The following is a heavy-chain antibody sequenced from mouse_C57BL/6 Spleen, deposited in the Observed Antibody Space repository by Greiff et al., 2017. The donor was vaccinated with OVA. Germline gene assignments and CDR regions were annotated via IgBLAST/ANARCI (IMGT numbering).Heavy chain of an antibody. CDR1: GYTFTDYN. J-gene: IGHJ3*01. V-gene: IGHV1-18*01. CDR2: INPNNGGT. Sequence: EVQGVESGPELVKPGASVKIPCKASGYTFTDYNMDWVKQSHGKSLEWIGDINPNNGGTIYNQKFKGKATLTVDKSSSTAYMELRSLTSEDTAVYYCASSQLGQFAYWGQGTLVTVSA. CDR3: ASSQLGQFAY. D-gene: IGHD4-1*02.